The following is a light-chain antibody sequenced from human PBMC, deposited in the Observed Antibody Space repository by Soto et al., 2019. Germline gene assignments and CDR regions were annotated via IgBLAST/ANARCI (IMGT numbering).Light chain of an antibody. CDR3: QQLNSYLIT. CDR1: QGISSY. CDR2: AAS. V-gene: IGKV1-9*01. J-gene: IGKJ5*01. Sequence: IKLTQSPSSLSASVGDSVTFTCLSSQGISSYLAWYQQKPVKAPKLLIYAASTLHTGVPSRFSGSGSGTEFTLTFSSLQPEDFATYYWQQLNSYLITCGQGTRLEIK.